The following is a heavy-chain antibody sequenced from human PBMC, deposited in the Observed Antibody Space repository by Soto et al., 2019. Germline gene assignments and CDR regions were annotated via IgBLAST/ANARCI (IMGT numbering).Heavy chain of an antibody. Sequence: PSETLSLTCSVSGASIGSGDDYWTWIRQSPGKGLEWIGYISDSGSTFYNPSLRSRLTIALDTSKNHFSLKLNSVTAADTAVYYCAKYRPPELDPWGQGIPVTVSS. CDR3: AKYRPPELDP. D-gene: IGHD2-2*02. V-gene: IGHV4-30-4*08. CDR2: ISDSGST. J-gene: IGHJ5*02. CDR1: GASIGSGDDY.